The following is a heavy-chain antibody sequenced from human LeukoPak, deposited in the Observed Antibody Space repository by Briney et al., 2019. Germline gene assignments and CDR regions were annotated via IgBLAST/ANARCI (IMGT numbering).Heavy chain of an antibody. V-gene: IGHV3-21*01. CDR3: AREEDY. Sequence: GGSLRLSCAASGFTFSNYGMNWVRQAPQKGLERVSSISGSGSDVYYAASVRGRFTISRDNTKNSLYLQMDSLRAEDTAVYFCAREEDYWGRGTLVTVSS. CDR1: GFTFSNYG. CDR2: ISGSGSDV. J-gene: IGHJ4*02.